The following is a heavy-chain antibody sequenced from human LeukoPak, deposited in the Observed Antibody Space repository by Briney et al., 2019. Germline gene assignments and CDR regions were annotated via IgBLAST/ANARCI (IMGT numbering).Heavy chain of an antibody. D-gene: IGHD6-19*01. CDR2: LRFDGSNK. CDR1: GFIFSSYG. CDR3: AKNRGVAVNYYYMDV. J-gene: IGHJ6*03. V-gene: IGHV3-30*02. Sequence: GGSLRLSCEASGFIFSSYGMHWVRQAPGQGPEWVAFLRFDGSNKNYADSVKGRFTISRDNSKNTVVLQMNSLRSEDTAMYYCAKNRGVAVNYYYMDVWGKGTTVTVSS.